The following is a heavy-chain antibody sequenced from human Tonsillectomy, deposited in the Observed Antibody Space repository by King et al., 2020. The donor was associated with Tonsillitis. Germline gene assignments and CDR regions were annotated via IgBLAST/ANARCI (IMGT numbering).Heavy chain of an antibody. CDR3: VRDTGRVYDRAGYYYVYPFYQ. Sequence: VQLVESGGPLVQPGRSLRLSCAASQFTFADYAMHWVRHAPGKGLEWVSGISWNGANIGYADSVKGRFTISRDNDKNSLYLQMNVLRPDDTALYYCVRDTGRVYDRAGYYYVYPFYQWGQGTVVTVSS. V-gene: IGHV3-9*01. CDR2: ISWNGANI. CDR1: QFTFADYA. D-gene: IGHD3-22*01. J-gene: IGHJ1*01.